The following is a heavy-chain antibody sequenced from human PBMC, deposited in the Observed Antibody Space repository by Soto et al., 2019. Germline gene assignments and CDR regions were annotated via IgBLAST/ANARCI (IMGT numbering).Heavy chain of an antibody. CDR1: GFNFSPYW. CDR3: ARGSNTAFDP. D-gene: IGHD2-21*02. Sequence: PGGSLRLSCAASGFNFSPYWMHWVRQTPGKGLVWVSRINAEGNTIYADSVKCRFTISRDNAKNMLYLQMTILRAEDTAVYFCARGSNTAFDPWGQGTLVTVSS. J-gene: IGHJ5*02. CDR2: INAEGNT. V-gene: IGHV3-74*01.